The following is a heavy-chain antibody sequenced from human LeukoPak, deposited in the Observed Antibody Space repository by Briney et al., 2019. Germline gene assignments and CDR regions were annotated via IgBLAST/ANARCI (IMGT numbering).Heavy chain of an antibody. CDR3: ARDYGDGYNFFDY. CDR1: GFTSSGYG. V-gene: IGHV3-21*01. J-gene: IGHJ4*02. D-gene: IGHD5-24*01. Sequence: GGSLRLSCAASGFTSSGYGMHWVRQAPGKGLEWVSSISSSSYIYYADSVKGRFTISRDNAKNSLYLQMNSLRAEDTAVYYCARDYGDGYNFFDYWGQGTLVTVSS. CDR2: ISSSSYI.